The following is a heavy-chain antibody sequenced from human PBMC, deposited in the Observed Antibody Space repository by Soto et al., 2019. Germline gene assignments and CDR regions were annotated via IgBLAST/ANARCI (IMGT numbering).Heavy chain of an antibody. CDR3: ARGHNWNDVWGFRRNYYYMDV. CDR2: INEYGNDK. Sequence: GGSLRLSCSASVSGFSLTTAWMGCVRQAPGKGLDWVANINEYGNDKYYSDSVRCRFTISRDNAKNSLYLQMNSLRAEDTAVYYCARGHNWNDVWGFRRNYYYMDVWGKGTTVTVSS. V-gene: IGHV3-7*05. J-gene: IGHJ6*03. CDR1: VSGFSLTTAW. D-gene: IGHD1-1*01.